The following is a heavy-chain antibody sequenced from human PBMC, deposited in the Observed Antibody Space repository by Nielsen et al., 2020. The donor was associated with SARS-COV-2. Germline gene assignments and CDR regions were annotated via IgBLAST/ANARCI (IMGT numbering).Heavy chain of an antibody. CDR2: INPNSGGT. Sequence: SVKVSCKASGYTFTGYYMHWVRQAPGQGLEWMGRINPNSGGTNYAQKFQGRVTMTRDTSISTAYMELSRLRSDDTAVYYCARVVLWFGDYYGMDVWGQGTTVTVSS. D-gene: IGHD3-10*01. J-gene: IGHJ6*02. V-gene: IGHV1-2*06. CDR3: ARVVLWFGDYYGMDV. CDR1: GYTFTGYY.